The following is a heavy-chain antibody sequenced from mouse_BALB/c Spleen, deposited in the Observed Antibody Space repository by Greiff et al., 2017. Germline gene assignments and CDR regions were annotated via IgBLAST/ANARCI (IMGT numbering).Heavy chain of an antibody. D-gene: IGHD2-4*01. J-gene: IGHJ2*01. CDR2: INPYNDGT. CDR1: GYTFTSYV. Sequence: EVQLQQSGPELVKPGASVKMSCKASGYTFTSYVMHWVKQKPGQGLEWIGYINPYNDGTKYNEKFKGKATLTSDKSSSTAYMELSSLTSEDSAVYYCAREGKTMITTNYFDYWGQGTTLTVSS. CDR3: AREGKTMITTNYFDY. V-gene: IGHV1-14*01.